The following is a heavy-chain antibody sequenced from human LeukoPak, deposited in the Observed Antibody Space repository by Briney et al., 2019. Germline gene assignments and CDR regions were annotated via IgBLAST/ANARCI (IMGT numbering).Heavy chain of an antibody. CDR1: GGSISSYY. D-gene: IGHD3-9*01. CDR3: ARYYDILTLNWFDL. V-gene: IGHV4-59*01. J-gene: IGHJ5*02. Sequence: SETLSLTCTVSGGSISSYYWSWLRQPPGKGLEWLGYIYYSGSTNYNPSLKSPVTLSVDTCKNQFSLKLSSVTAADTAVYYWARYYDILTLNWFDLWGQGTLVTVSS. CDR2: IYYSGST.